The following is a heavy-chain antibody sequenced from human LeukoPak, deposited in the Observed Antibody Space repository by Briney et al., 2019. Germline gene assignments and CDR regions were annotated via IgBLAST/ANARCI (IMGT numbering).Heavy chain of an antibody. V-gene: IGHV4-59*01. Sequence: SETLSLTCTVSGGSISSYYWSWIRQPPGKGLEWIGDIYYSGSTNYNPSLKSRVTISVDTSKNQFSLKLSSVTAADTAVYYCARRYCSGGSCYYFDYWGQGTLVTVSS. CDR1: GGSISSYY. CDR2: IYYSGST. CDR3: ARRYCSGGSCYYFDY. D-gene: IGHD2-15*01. J-gene: IGHJ4*02.